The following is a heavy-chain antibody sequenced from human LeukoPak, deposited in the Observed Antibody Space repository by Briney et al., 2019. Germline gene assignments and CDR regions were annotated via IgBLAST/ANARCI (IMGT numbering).Heavy chain of an antibody. CDR1: GFTFSNYS. J-gene: IGHJ4*02. CDR2: ISSSRSSI. V-gene: IGHV3-48*04. D-gene: IGHD3-22*01. CDR3: ARVGIAYYYDSSGYYTDF. Sequence: GGSLRLSCAASGFTFSNYSMNWVRQAPGKGLEWISYISSSRSSIYHADSVKGRFTISRDNAKNSLYLQMNSLRAEDTAVYYCARVGIAYYYDSSGYYTDFWGQGTLVTVSS.